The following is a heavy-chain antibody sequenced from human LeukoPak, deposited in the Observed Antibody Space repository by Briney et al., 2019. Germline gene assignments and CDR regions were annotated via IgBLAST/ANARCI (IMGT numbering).Heavy chain of an antibody. V-gene: IGHV3-30*02. CDR3: AKGGGYEAQYYYYYLDV. D-gene: IGHD5-12*01. CDR2: IRYDGSNK. Sequence: GGSLRLSCAASGFTFSSYGIYWVRQAPGKGPEWVAFIRYDGSNKYYADSVKGRFTISRDNSKNTLYLQMKSLRAEDTAVYYCAKGGGYEAQYYYYYLDVWGKGTTVTISS. J-gene: IGHJ6*03. CDR1: GFTFSSYG.